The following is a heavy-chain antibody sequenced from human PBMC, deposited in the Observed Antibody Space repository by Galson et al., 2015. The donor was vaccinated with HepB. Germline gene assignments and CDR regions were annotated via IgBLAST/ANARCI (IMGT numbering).Heavy chain of an antibody. D-gene: IGHD5-18*01. Sequence: SLRLSCAASGFTFSSYWMSWVRQAPGKGLEWVANIKQDGSEKYYVDSVKGRFTISRDNAKNSLYLQMNSLRAEDTAVYYCARDLGQLWLRGLLDYWGQGTLVTVSS. J-gene: IGHJ4*02. V-gene: IGHV3-7*03. CDR3: ARDLGQLWLRGLLDY. CDR1: GFTFSSYW. CDR2: IKQDGSEK.